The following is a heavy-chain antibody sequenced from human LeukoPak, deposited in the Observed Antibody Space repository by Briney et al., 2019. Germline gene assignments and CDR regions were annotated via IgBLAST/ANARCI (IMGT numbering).Heavy chain of an antibody. CDR3: ARDSRPAHYYDSGGQDWYFDL. D-gene: IGHD3-22*01. J-gene: IGHJ2*01. V-gene: IGHV4-59*01. CDR2: IYYSGTT. CDR1: GGSISSYY. Sequence: SETLSLTCTVSGGSISSYYWSWIRQPPGKGLEWIGYIYYSGTTNYDPSLKSRVTISVVTSKNQFSLKLSSVTAADTAVYYCARDSRPAHYYDSGGQDWYFDLWGRGTLVTVSS.